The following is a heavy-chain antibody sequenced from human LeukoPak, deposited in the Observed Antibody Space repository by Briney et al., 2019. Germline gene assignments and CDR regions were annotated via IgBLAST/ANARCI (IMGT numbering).Heavy chain of an antibody. CDR3: ASSLEGGGYDWNY. V-gene: IGHV1-2*02. Sequence: ASVKVSCKASGYTFTGYYMHWVRQALGQGLEWMGWINPNSGGTNYAQKFQGRVTMTRDTSISTAYMELSRLRSDDTAVYYCASSLEGGGYDWNYWGQGTLVTVSS. CDR1: GYTFTGYY. D-gene: IGHD5-12*01. CDR2: INPNSGGT. J-gene: IGHJ4*02.